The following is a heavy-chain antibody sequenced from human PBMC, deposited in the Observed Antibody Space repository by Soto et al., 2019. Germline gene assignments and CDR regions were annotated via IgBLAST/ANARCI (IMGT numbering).Heavy chain of an antibody. J-gene: IGHJ6*03. CDR3: AKDFTGAYWYYMDV. D-gene: IGHD3-10*01. V-gene: IGHV3-9*01. CDR1: GFTFDDYA. Sequence: GGSLRLSCAASGFTFDDYAMHWVRQAPGKGLEWVSGISWNSGSIGYADSVKGRFTISRDNAKNSLYLQMNSLRAEDTALYYCAKDFTGAYWYYMDVWGKGTTVTVSS. CDR2: ISWNSGSI.